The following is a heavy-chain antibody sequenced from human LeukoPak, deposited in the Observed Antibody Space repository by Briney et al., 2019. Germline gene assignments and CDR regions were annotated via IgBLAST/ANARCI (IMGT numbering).Heavy chain of an antibody. CDR2: INPSGGST. CDR3: ARGSGSLSPFDY. V-gene: IGHV1-46*01. D-gene: IGHD1-26*01. J-gene: IGHJ4*02. Sequence: ASVKVSCKASGYTFASYYMHWVRQAPGQGLEWMGIINPSGGSTSYAQKLQGRVTMTRDMSTSTVYMELSSLRSEDTAVYYCARGSGSLSPFDYWGQGTLVTVSS. CDR1: GYTFASYY.